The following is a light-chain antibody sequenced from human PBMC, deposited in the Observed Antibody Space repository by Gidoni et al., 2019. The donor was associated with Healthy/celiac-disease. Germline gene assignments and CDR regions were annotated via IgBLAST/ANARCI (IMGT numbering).Light chain of an antibody. CDR3: QQYGSSQGFT. CDR1: QSVSSSY. J-gene: IGKJ3*01. CDR2: GAS. Sequence: EIVLTQSPGTLSLSPGERATLSCRASQSVSSSYLACYQQKPGQAPRLLIYGASSRATGIPDRFSGSGSGTDFTLTISRLEPEDFAVYYCQQYGSSQGFTFXPXTKVDIK. V-gene: IGKV3-20*01.